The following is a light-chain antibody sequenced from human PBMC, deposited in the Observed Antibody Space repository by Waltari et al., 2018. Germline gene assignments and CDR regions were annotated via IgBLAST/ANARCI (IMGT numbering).Light chain of an antibody. CDR1: SSDDGAYDS. J-gene: IGLJ2*01. Sequence: QHALLKHASVSASPRQPITIISSASSSDDGAYDSLSWYQDRPGQAPKVIIYDVSKRPSGVSDRFSGSKSGNTASLTVSGLQADDEADYYCYSHSGSTNVHFGGGTKVTVL. CDR3: YSHSGSTNVH. CDR2: DVS. V-gene: IGLV2-14*03.